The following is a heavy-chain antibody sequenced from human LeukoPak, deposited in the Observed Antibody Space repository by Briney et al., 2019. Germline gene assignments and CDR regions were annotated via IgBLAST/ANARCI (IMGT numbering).Heavy chain of an antibody. CDR3: AKDRGSGWTFDY. CDR1: GFTFSNYG. CDR2: ISYDGSNK. J-gene: IGHJ4*02. V-gene: IGHV3-30*18. Sequence: GGSLRLSCAASGFTFSNYGVHWVRQAPGKGLEWVAVISYDGSNKYYADSVKGRFTISRDNSKNTLYLQMNSLRAEDTAVYYCAKDRGSGWTFDYWGQGTVVTVSS. D-gene: IGHD6-19*01.